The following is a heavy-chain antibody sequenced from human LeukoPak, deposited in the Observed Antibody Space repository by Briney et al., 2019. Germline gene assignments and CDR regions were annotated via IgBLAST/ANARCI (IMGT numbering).Heavy chain of an antibody. D-gene: IGHD2-21*02. CDR2: IYYSGST. CDR1: GFTFSSYG. J-gene: IGHJ4*02. CDR3: ARNSVVVTTRFDY. Sequence: GSLRLSCAASGFTFSSYGMSWVRQAPGKGLEWIGSIYYSGSTYYNPSLKSRVTISVDTSKNQFSLKLSSVTAADTAVYYCARNSVVVTTRFDYWGQGTLVTVSS. V-gene: IGHV4-38-2*01.